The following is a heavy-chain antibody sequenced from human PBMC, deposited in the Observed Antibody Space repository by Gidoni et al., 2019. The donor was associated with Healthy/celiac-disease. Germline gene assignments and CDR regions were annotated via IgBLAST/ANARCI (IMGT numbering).Heavy chain of an antibody. CDR3: ARTKITMVRGVITDFDY. D-gene: IGHD3-10*01. CDR1: GYSFTSYW. Sequence: EVQLVQSGAEVKKPGESLRISCKGSGYSFTSYWISWVRQMPGKGLEWMGRIDPSDSYTNYSPSFQGHVTISADKSISTAYMQWSSLKASDTAMYYWARTKITMVRGVITDFDYWGQGTLVTVSS. J-gene: IGHJ4*02. V-gene: IGHV5-10-1*03. CDR2: IDPSDSYT.